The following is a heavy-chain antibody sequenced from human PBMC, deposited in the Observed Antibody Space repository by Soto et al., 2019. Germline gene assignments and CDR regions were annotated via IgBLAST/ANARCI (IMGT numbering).Heavy chain of an antibody. CDR2: ISGSGGST. Sequence: PGGSLRLSCVASGFNFSSYAMSWVRQAPGKGLEWVSAISGSGGSTYYADSVKGRFTISRDNSKNTLYLQMNSLRAEDTAVYYCAKDARPGYYDSSGYYDRDAFDIWGQGTMVTVSS. J-gene: IGHJ3*02. D-gene: IGHD3-22*01. CDR1: GFNFSSYA. V-gene: IGHV3-23*01. CDR3: AKDARPGYYDSSGYYDRDAFDI.